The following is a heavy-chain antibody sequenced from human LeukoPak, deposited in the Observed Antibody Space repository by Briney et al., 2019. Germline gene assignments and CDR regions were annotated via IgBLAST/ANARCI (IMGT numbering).Heavy chain of an antibody. Sequence: ASVKVSCKASGYTFAGYGFSWVRQAPGQGLEWMGWITANNGKTNYAQIFQGRATVTTDTSTTTAYMELRSLRSDDTAIYYCATGYCSTTSCRELDYWGQGTLVTVSS. CDR2: ITANNGKT. J-gene: IGHJ4*02. CDR3: ATGYCSTTSCRELDY. V-gene: IGHV1-18*01. CDR1: GYTFAGYG. D-gene: IGHD2-2*01.